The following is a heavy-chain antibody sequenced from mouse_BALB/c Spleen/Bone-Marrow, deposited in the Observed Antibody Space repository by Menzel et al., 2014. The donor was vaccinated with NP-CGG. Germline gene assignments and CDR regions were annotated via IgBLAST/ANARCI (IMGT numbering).Heavy chain of an antibody. D-gene: IGHD1-1*01. J-gene: IGHJ2*01. Sequence: VHVNQSGPELVKPGASMKISCKASGYSFTGYTMNWVKQSHGKNLEWIGLINPYNGGTNYNQKFKDKATLTVDKSSSTAYIELLSLTSEDSAVYHCAREATTGYYFDSWGQGPTLTVSS. CDR3: AREATTGYYFDS. CDR2: INPYNGGT. V-gene: IGHV1-18*01. CDR1: GYSFTGYT.